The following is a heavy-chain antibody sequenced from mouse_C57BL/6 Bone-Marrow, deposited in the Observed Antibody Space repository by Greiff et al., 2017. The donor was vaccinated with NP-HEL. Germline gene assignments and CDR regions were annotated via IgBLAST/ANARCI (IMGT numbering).Heavy chain of an antibody. J-gene: IGHJ3*01. V-gene: IGHV14-4*01. CDR2: IDPENGDT. CDR3: TASDGYYWFAY. D-gene: IGHD2-3*01. CDR1: GFNIKDDY. Sequence: EVQRVESGAELVRPGASVKLSCTASGFNIKDDYMHWVKQRPEQGLEWIGWIDPENGDTEYASKFQGKATITADTSSNTAYLQLSSLTSEDTAVYYCTASDGYYWFAYWGQGTLVTVSA.